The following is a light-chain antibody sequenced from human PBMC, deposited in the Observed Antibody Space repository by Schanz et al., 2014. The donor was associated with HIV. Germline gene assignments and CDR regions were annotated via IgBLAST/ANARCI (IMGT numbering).Light chain of an antibody. V-gene: IGKV3-20*01. CDR1: QSISSNL. CDR3: QQYGNSPRT. CDR2: GAT. J-gene: IGKJ2*02. Sequence: IVLTQSPGTLSLSPGERATLSCRASQSISSNLLAWFQQKPGQAPRIVIYGATSRATGIPGRFSGSGSGTDFTLTINSLEPEDFAVYYCQQYGNSPRTFGQGTKLEIK.